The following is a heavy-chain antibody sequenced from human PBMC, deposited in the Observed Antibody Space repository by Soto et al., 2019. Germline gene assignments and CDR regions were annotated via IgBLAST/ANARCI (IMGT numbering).Heavy chain of an antibody. Sequence: PGGTLRLSCADSGFSISSYVMHWVGQAPGKGLEWVAVISYDGSNKYYADSVKGRFTISRDNSKNTPYLQMNSLRAEDTAVYYCAKEKLELRVISSYYGCWGQGTL. V-gene: IGHV3-30*18. J-gene: IGHJ4*02. CDR1: GFSISSYV. CDR3: AKEKLELRVISSYYGC. D-gene: IGHD1-7*01. CDR2: ISYDGSNK.